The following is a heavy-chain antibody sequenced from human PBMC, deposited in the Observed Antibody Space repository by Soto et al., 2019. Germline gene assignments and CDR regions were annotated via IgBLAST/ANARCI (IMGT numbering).Heavy chain of an antibody. CDR3: ARESGRPTATLDYYYFYMDV. Sequence: QVQLVQSGAEVRKPGASVTVSCRSSGDSFNDYYIHWVRQAPGQGFEWMGWINPNGGVTKYAQKFQGWVSMTRDTSIRTVYMQLSRLRSDDTAVYYCARESGRPTATLDYYYFYMDVWGTGTTVTVSS. D-gene: IGHD1-26*01. J-gene: IGHJ6*03. V-gene: IGHV1-2*04. CDR1: GDSFNDYY. CDR2: INPNGGVT.